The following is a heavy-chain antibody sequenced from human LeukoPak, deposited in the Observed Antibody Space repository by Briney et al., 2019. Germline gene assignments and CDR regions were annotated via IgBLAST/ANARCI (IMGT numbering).Heavy chain of an antibody. D-gene: IGHD6-13*01. CDR1: GFTFSSYA. CDR3: AKRVAAAALDY. CDR2: ISGSGVTT. Sequence: GGSLRLSCAASGFTFSSYAMSWVRQAPGKGLEWVSVISGSGVTTYYADSVKGRFTISRDNSKNPLYLQMNSLRAEDTAVYYCAKRVAAAALDYWGQGTLVTVSS. J-gene: IGHJ4*02. V-gene: IGHV3-23*01.